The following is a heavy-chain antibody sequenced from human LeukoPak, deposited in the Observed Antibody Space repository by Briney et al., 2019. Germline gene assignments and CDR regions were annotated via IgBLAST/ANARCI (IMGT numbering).Heavy chain of an antibody. V-gene: IGHV3-23*01. D-gene: IGHD3-22*01. CDR3: ARDPAVISGYPPLLFDP. J-gene: IGHJ5*02. CDR1: GFTFSSYA. Sequence: PGGSLRLSCAASGFTFSSYAMTWVRQAPGKGLEWVSGISGSGGSTYYADSVKGRFTISRDNAKNSLYLQMNSLRAEDTAVYYCARDPAVISGYPPLLFDPWGQGTLVTVSS. CDR2: ISGSGGST.